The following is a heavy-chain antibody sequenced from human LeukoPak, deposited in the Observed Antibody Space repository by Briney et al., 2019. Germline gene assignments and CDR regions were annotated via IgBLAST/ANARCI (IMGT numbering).Heavy chain of an antibody. Sequence: GGSLRLSCAASGFTFSRYWMSWVRQAPGKGLEWVASINQDESAKFYVDSVKGRFTISRDNAKNSLYLQMNSLRAEDTAVYYYARATRVRGVVPAAPYYYYYMDVWGKGTTVTVSS. J-gene: IGHJ6*03. CDR1: GFTFSRYW. V-gene: IGHV3-7*01. CDR3: ARATRVRGVVPAAPYYYYYMDV. CDR2: INQDESAK. D-gene: IGHD2-2*01.